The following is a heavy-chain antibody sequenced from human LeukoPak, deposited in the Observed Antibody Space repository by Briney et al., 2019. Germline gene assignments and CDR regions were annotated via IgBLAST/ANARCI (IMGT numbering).Heavy chain of an antibody. Sequence: SETLSLTCTVSGGSISSYYWSWIRQPAGKGLEWIGRIYTSGSTNYNPSLKSRVTMSVDTSKNQFSLKLSSVTAADTAVYYCARKRDYDSSGSNGLYYYYYMDVWGNGTTVTISS. CDR1: GGSISSYY. V-gene: IGHV4-4*07. CDR3: ARKRDYDSSGSNGLYYYYYMDV. D-gene: IGHD3-22*01. CDR2: IYTSGST. J-gene: IGHJ6*03.